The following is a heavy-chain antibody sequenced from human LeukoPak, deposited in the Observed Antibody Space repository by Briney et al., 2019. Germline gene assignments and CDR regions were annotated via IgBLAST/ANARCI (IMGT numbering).Heavy chain of an antibody. V-gene: IGHV3-53*05. CDR1: GFTVSSDY. CDR2: IYSGGST. Sequence: PGGSLRLSCAASGFTVSSDYMSWVSQAPGKGLEWVSVIYSGGSTYYADSVKGRFTISRDKSKNTVYLQMSSLRFEDMAMYYCARNWFYPWGQGTLVTVSS. J-gene: IGHJ5*02. CDR3: ARNWFYP.